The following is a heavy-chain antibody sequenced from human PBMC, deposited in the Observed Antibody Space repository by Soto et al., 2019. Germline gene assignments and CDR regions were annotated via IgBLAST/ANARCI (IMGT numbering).Heavy chain of an antibody. Sequence: PSETLSLTCTVSGGSISSGGYYWSWIRQHPGKGLEWIGYIYYSGSTYYNPSLKSRVTISVDTSKNQFSLKLSSVTAADTAVYYCARIGVPAAIRVDWFDPWGQGTLVTVSS. J-gene: IGHJ5*02. CDR1: GGSISSGGYY. CDR2: IYYSGST. CDR3: ARIGVPAAIRVDWFDP. V-gene: IGHV4-31*03. D-gene: IGHD2-2*01.